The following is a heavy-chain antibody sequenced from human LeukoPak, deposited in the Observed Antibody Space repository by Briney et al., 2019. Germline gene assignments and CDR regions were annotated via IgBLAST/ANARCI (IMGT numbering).Heavy chain of an antibody. Sequence: GGSLRLSCAASGFTFSSYAMSWVRQAPGKGLEWVSAISGSGGSTYYADSVKGRFTISRDNSKNTLYLQMNSLRAEDTAVYFCARYTIFGVARLGDYYYYMDVWGKGTTVTVSS. V-gene: IGHV3-23*01. CDR2: ISGSGGST. CDR1: GFTFSSYA. D-gene: IGHD3-3*01. J-gene: IGHJ6*03. CDR3: ARYTIFGVARLGDYYYYMDV.